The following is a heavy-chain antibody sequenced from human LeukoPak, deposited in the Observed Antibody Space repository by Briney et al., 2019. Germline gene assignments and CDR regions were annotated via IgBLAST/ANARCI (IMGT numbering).Heavy chain of an antibody. D-gene: IGHD2/OR15-2a*01. V-gene: IGHV3-30*01. CDR2: ISYDGSNK. Sequence: GGSLRLSCAASGFTFSSHAMHWVRQAPGKGLEWVAVISYDGSNKYYADSVKGRFTISRDNSKNTLYLQMNSLRAEDTAVYYCASNMDYWGQGTLVTVSS. CDR1: GFTFSSHA. J-gene: IGHJ4*02. CDR3: ASNMDY.